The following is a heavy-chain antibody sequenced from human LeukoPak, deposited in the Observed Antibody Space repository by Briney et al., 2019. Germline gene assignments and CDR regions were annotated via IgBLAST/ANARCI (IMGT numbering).Heavy chain of an antibody. CDR2: INSDGSST. J-gene: IGHJ5*02. Sequence: AGGSLRLSCAASGFTFSSYWMHWVRQAPGKGLVWVSRINSDGSSTNYADSVKGRFTISRDNAKNTLYLQMNSLRADDTAVYYCARSRFWAASLEDWFDPWGQGTLVTVSS. D-gene: IGHD3-10*01. CDR3: ARSRFWAASLEDWFDP. CDR1: GFTFSSYW. V-gene: IGHV3-74*01.